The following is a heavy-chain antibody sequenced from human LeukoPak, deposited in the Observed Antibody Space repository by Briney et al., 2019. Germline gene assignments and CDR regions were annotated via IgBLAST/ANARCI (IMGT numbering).Heavy chain of an antibody. D-gene: IGHD1-14*01. CDR1: GGTFSSYA. V-gene: IGHV1-69*04. CDR3: AGGTQSLDAFDI. J-gene: IGHJ3*02. Sequence: SVKVSCKASGGTFSSYAISWVRQAPGQGLEWMGRIIPILGIANYAQKFQGRVTITTDESTSTAYMELSSLRSEDTAVYYCAGGTQSLDAFDIWGQGTMVTASS. CDR2: IIPILGIA.